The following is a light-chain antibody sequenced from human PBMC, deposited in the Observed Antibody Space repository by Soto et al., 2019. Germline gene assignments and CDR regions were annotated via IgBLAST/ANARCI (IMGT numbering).Light chain of an antibody. J-gene: IGKJ1*01. CDR1: QSISSSY. CDR3: QHYGTSWT. V-gene: IGKV3-20*01. Sequence: EIVLTQSPGTLSLSPGERATLSCRASQSISSSYLAWYQQKPGQAPRLLIYGASRRATGIPDRFSGSGSGTDFTLTISRLEPEDFAMFYCQHYGTSWTFGQGTKVEIK. CDR2: GAS.